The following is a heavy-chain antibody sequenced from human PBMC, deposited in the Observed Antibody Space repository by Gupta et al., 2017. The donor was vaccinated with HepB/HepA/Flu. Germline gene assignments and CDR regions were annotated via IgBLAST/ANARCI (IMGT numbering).Heavy chain of an antibody. CDR1: GYSFTSED. CDR2: MSPNSDNT. J-gene: IGHJ6*02. CDR3: ARGHGMDV. V-gene: IGHV1-8*01. Sequence: QVQLVQSGAEVKKPGASVKVSCMASGYSFTSEDIHWVRQATGQGLEWMGWMSPNSDNTDFAQKFRGRVIMTRDTSRSTAYMELTSLRFEDTGVYYCARGHGMDVWGQGTTVTVSS.